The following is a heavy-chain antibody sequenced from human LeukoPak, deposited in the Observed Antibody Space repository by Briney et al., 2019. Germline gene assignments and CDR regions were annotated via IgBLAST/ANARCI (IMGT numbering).Heavy chain of an antibody. CDR3: ARGGVRVGATRHYYFDY. CDR2: INPNSGGT. V-gene: IGHV1-2*02. J-gene: IGHJ4*02. CDR1: GYTFTGYY. Sequence: ASVKVSCKASGYTFTGYYMHWVRQAPGQGLEWMGWINPNSGGTNYAQKFQGRVTMTRDTSISTAYMELSRLRSDDMAVYYCARGGVRVGATRHYYFDYWGQGTLVTVSS. D-gene: IGHD1-26*01.